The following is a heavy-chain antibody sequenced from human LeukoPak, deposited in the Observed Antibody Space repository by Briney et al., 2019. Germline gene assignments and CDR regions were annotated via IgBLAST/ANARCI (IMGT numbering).Heavy chain of an antibody. V-gene: IGHV3-23*01. CDR3: AKQEGSGSPSPYYFDY. Sequence: GGSLRLSRAASGFTFSIYVMSWVRQAPGKWLDGVAAISGSGGSTYYADSVKGRFTISRDNSKNTLYLQMNSLRAEDTAVYYCAKQEGSGSPSPYYFDYWGQGTLVTVSS. CDR1: GFTFSIYV. CDR2: ISGSGGST. J-gene: IGHJ4*02. D-gene: IGHD3-10*01.